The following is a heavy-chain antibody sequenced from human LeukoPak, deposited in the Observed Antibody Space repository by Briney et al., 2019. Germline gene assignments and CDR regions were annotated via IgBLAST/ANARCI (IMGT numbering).Heavy chain of an antibody. J-gene: IGHJ3*01. CDR3: VRGFDGYFGFDL. V-gene: IGHV3-7*05. Sequence: GGALRLSCAAPGFTFSTDWVSWVRPAPGKGLEWVANINQDGSETFYVDSVKGRFTISRDNGKNSIFVQMDSLRAEDTAVYYCVRGFDGYFGFDLWGQGTMVTVSS. D-gene: IGHD5-24*01. CDR2: INQDGSET. CDR1: GFTFSTDW.